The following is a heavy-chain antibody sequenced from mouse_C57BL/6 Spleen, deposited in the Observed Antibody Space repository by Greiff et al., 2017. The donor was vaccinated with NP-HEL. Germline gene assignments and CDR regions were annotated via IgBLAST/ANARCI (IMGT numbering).Heavy chain of an antibody. Sequence: QVQLQQSGAELVRPGASVTLSCKASGYTFTDYEMHWVKQTPVHGLEWIGAIDPETGGTAYNQKFTGKAILTADKSSSTAYMELRSLTSEDSAVYYCTRGSYYYAMDYWGQGTSVTVSS. CDR1: GYTFTDYE. J-gene: IGHJ4*01. V-gene: IGHV1-15*01. CDR3: TRGSYYYAMDY. CDR2: IDPETGGT.